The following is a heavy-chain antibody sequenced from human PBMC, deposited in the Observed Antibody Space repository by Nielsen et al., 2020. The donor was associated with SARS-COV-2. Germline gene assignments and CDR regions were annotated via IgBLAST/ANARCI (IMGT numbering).Heavy chain of an antibody. CDR1: GFTFSSYS. J-gene: IGHJ4*02. CDR3: ARTDPGVPT. D-gene: IGHD7-27*01. Sequence: GGSLRLSCAASGFTFSSYSMNWVRQAPGKGLEWVAVISYDGSNKYYADSVKGRFTISRDNSKNTLYLQMNSLRADDTAVYYCARTDPGVPTWGQGTLVSVSS. CDR2: ISYDGSNK. V-gene: IGHV3-30*03.